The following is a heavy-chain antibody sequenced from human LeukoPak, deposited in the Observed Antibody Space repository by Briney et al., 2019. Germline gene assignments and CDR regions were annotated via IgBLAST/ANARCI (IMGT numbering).Heavy chain of an antibody. D-gene: IGHD3-3*01. J-gene: IGHJ4*02. Sequence: GGSLRLSCAASGFTFSSYWMHWVRQAPGKGLVWVSRINSDGSSTSYADSVKGRFTISRDNAKNTLYLQMNSLRAEDTAVYYCARVDYDFWSGYYEDFDYWGQETLVTVSS. CDR1: GFTFSSYW. V-gene: IGHV3-74*01. CDR3: ARVDYDFWSGYYEDFDY. CDR2: INSDGSST.